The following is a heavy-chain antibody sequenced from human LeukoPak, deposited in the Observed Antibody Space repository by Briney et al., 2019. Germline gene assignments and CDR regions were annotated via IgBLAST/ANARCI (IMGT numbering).Heavy chain of an antibody. V-gene: IGHV1-2*02. CDR2: INPNSGGT. CDR3: ARGIDSSSWYAGY. CDR1: GYTFTGYY. Sequence: ASVKVSCKASGYTFTGYYMHWVRQAPGQGLEWMGWINPNSGGTNYAQKFQGRVTMTRDTSISTAYMELSRLRSDDTAVYFCARGIDSSSWYAGYWGQGTLVTVSS. J-gene: IGHJ4*02. D-gene: IGHD6-13*01.